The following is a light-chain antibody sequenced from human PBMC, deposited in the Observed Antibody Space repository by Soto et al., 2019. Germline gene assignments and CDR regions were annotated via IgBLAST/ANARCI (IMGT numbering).Light chain of an antibody. Sequence: QSVLTQPASVSGSPAQSITISCTGTSSDVGGYNYVSWYQQHPRKAPKLVIYEGSNRPSGVSNSFSGSNPVNTASLTISRLQADHEADYYCSSYTSSSTLVFGTGTKVTGL. CDR1: SSDVGGYNY. CDR3: SSYTSSSTLV. J-gene: IGLJ1*01. CDR2: EGS. V-gene: IGLV2-14*01.